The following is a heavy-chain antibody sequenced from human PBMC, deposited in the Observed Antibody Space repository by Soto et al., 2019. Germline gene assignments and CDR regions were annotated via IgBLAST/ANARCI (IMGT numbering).Heavy chain of an antibody. J-gene: IGHJ4*02. D-gene: IGHD5-18*01. CDR1: GGAISSSSYY. CDR3: ARRGSYGWWYYYFDY. CDR2: IYHSGST. Sequence: QLQLQESGPGLVKPSETLSLTCTVSGGAISSSSYYWGCIRQPPGKGPEWIGSIYHSGSTYYNPSLNRRVTISVDPSKNHFSLKLSSVTAADTAVNYCARRGSYGWWYYYFDYWGQGTLVTVAS. V-gene: IGHV4-39*01.